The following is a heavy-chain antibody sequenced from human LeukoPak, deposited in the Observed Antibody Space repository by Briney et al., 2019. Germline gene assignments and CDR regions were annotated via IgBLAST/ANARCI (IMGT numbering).Heavy chain of an antibody. CDR1: GYTFTSYY. D-gene: IGHD5-24*01. CDR2: INPSGGST. V-gene: IGHV1-46*01. Sequence: ASVKVSCKASGYTFTSYYMHWVRQAPGQGLEWMGIINPSGGSTSYAQKFQGRVTMTRDTSTSTIYMELRSLRSDDTAVYYCARELREEMAPEVETDALDIWGQGTMVTVSS. J-gene: IGHJ3*02. CDR3: ARELREEMAPEVETDALDI.